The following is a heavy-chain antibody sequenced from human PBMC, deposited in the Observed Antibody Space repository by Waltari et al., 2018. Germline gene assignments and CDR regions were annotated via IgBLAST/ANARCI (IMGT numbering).Heavy chain of an antibody. CDR1: GYIFTSYA. D-gene: IGHD2-2*01. Sequence: QVQLVQSGSELKKPGASVKISCKASGYIFTSYAINWLRQAPGKGPELRGRITTNTGNPTYAQGFRGRIVFSLDTSVNTAYLEINSLKTEDTAIYYCAREVVPSRTIVVNWFDPWGQGTQVTVSS. J-gene: IGHJ5*02. CDR3: AREVVPSRTIVVNWFDP. CDR2: ITTNTGNP. V-gene: IGHV7-4-1*02.